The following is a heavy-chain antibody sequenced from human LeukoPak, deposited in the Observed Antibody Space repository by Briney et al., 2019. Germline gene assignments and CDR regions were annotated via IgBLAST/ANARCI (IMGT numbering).Heavy chain of an antibody. D-gene: IGHD2-15*01. CDR3: ARDVGYCSGGSCNRWFPS. CDR2: ISTSSAVM. V-gene: IGHV3-48*01. CDR1: GFTFSSYS. J-gene: IGHJ5*01. Sequence: GGSLRLSCAASGFTFSSYSISWVRQAPGKGLEWVSYISTSSAVMYYADSVKGRYTISRDDARNSVSLQMNSLRADDTAVYYCARDVGYCSGGSCNRWFPSWGQGTLVIVSS.